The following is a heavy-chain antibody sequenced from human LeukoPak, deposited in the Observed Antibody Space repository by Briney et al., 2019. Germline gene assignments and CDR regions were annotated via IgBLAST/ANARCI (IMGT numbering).Heavy chain of an antibody. CDR2: ISSSGSTI. V-gene: IGHV3-11*01. J-gene: IGHJ4*02. Sequence: GGSLRLSCAASGFTFSDYYMSWIRQAPGKGLEWVSYISSSGSTIYYADSVKGRFTISRDNAKNSLYLQMNSLRAEDTAAYYCASFSRYSYGLFDYWGQGTLVTVSS. CDR3: ASFSRYSYGLFDY. CDR1: GFTFSDYY. D-gene: IGHD5-18*01.